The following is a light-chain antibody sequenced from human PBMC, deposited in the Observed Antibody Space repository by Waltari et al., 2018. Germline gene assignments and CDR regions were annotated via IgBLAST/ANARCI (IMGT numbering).Light chain of an antibody. Sequence: DVVMTQSPLSPPVTLGQPASISCSSSQSLVHTDGIIHLNWFQQRPGQSPRRLIYKVSNRDSGVPDRFSGSGSGTDFTLKITRVEAEDVGVYYCMQGTHWRTFGQGTKVEI. J-gene: IGKJ1*01. V-gene: IGKV2-30*02. CDR2: KVS. CDR3: MQGTHWRT. CDR1: QSLVHTDGIIH.